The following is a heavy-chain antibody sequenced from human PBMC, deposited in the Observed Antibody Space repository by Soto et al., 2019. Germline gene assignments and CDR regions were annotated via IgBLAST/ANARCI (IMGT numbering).Heavy chain of an antibody. CDR1: GYAFTHYY. CDR2: INPSVGST. V-gene: IGHV1-46*03. Sequence: QVQLVQSGSEVKKPGASVKVSCQASGYAFTHYYIHWVRQAPGQGLEWMGLINPSVGSTYHAQKFQGRVTMTRDTSTSTVYMELSSLRSEDTAVYYCARVWHGSGDAFDIWGQGTMVSVSS. D-gene: IGHD2-2*03. J-gene: IGHJ3*02. CDR3: ARVWHGSGDAFDI.